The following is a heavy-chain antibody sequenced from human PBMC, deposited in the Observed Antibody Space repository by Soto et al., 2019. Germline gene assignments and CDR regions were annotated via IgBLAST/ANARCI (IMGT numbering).Heavy chain of an antibody. J-gene: IGHJ5*02. Sequence: QLQLQESGPGLVKPSETLSLTCTVSGGSISSSSYYWGWIRQPPGKGLEWIGSIYYSGSTYYNPSLKSRVTISVDTSKNQFSLKLSSVTAADTAVYYCARDREGYCISTSCGWFDPWGQGTLVTVSS. D-gene: IGHD2-2*01. CDR1: GGSISSSSYY. V-gene: IGHV4-39*02. CDR2: IYYSGST. CDR3: ARDREGYCISTSCGWFDP.